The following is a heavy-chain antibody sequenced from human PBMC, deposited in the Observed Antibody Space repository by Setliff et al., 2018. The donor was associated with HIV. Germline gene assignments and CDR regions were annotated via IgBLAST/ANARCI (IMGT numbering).Heavy chain of an antibody. CDR2: IYNSGRT. CDR1: GVSISSHY. CDR3: AATYCRGGGRDCPQMYDY. V-gene: IGHV4-59*11. J-gene: IGHJ4*02. D-gene: IGHD2-15*01. Sequence: SETLSLTCTVSGVSISSHYWSWIRQPPGKGLEWIGYIYNSGRTNYNPSLTSRVTISVDTSKKQFSLKLNSVTAADSAIYYCAATYCRGGGRDCPQMYDYWGQGSLVTVSS.